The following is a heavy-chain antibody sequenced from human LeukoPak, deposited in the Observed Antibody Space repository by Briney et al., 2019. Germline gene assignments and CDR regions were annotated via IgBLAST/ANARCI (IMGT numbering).Heavy chain of an antibody. CDR1: GFIFSTYG. D-gene: IGHD3-16*01. V-gene: IGHV3-30*02. CDR2: IRHDGSIK. Sequence: GGPLRLSCAASGFIFSTYGMYWVRQAPGRGLEWVAFIRHDGSIKNYADSVKGRSTISRDNSKNTLYLQMNSLRAEDTAVYYCAKDSLADIDYWGQGTLVTVSS. J-gene: IGHJ4*02. CDR3: AKDSLADIDY.